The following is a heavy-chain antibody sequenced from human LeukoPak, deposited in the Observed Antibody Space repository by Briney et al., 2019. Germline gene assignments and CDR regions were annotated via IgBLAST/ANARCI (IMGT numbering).Heavy chain of an antibody. CDR1: GYTFTSYY. Sequence: ASVKVSCKASGYTFTSYYMHWVRQAPGQGLEWMGIINPSGGSTSYAQKFQGRVTMTRDTSISTAYMELSRLRSDDTAVYYCTVRMDIVVVVAATYDYWGQGTLVTVSS. CDR2: INPSGGST. J-gene: IGHJ4*02. V-gene: IGHV1-46*01. D-gene: IGHD2-15*01. CDR3: TVRMDIVVVVAATYDY.